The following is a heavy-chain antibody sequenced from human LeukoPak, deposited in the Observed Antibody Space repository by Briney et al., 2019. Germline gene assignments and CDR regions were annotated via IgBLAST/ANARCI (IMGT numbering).Heavy chain of an antibody. CDR1: GYTFTSYG. CDR2: ISAYNGNT. D-gene: IGHD4-11*01. CDR3: ARDSAYSSLPALHFDP. J-gene: IGHJ5*02. V-gene: IGHV1-18*01. Sequence: GASVKVSCKASGYTFTSYGISWVRQAPGQGLEWMGWISAYNGNTNYAQKLQGRVTMTTDTSTSTAYMELRSLRSDDTAVYYCARDSAYSSLPALHFDPWGQGTLVTVSS.